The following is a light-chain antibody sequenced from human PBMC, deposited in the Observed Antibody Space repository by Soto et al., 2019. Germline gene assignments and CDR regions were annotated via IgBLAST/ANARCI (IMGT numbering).Light chain of an antibody. CDR1: QDISDD. V-gene: IGKV1-6*01. J-gene: IGKJ1*01. Sequence: AIQMTQSPSSLSASVGYRVTIICRASQDISDDVGWYQQTKGKAPKLLISGASRLQSGVPSRFSGSGYGAAFNLTITSLRTEDSATYYCLQNHNYPRTFGQGTKVDIK. CDR2: GAS. CDR3: LQNHNYPRT.